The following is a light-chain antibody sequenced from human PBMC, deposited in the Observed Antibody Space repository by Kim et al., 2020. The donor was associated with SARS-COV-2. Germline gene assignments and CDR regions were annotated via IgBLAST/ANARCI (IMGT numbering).Light chain of an antibody. Sequence: VSPGQRATLTCRASQSVSSNLAWYQQKPGQAPRLLIYGASTRATGIPARFSGSGSGTEFTLTISSLQSEEFAVYYCQQYNNWPPYTFGQGTKLEI. J-gene: IGKJ2*01. CDR1: QSVSSN. CDR3: QQYNNWPPYT. V-gene: IGKV3D-15*01. CDR2: GAS.